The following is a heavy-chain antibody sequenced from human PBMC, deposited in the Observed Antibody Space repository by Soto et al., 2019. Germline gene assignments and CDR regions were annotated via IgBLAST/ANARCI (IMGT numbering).Heavy chain of an antibody. Sequence: GGSLRLSCAASGFTFSDYYMSWIRQAPGKGLEWVSYISSSGSTIYYADSVKGRFTISRDNAKNSLYLQMNSLRAEDTAVYYCARDENNSGYDFDYGHYYYMDVWGKGTTVTVSS. V-gene: IGHV3-11*01. D-gene: IGHD5-12*01. CDR1: GFTFSDYY. CDR2: ISSSGSTI. CDR3: ARDENNSGYDFDYGHYYYMDV. J-gene: IGHJ6*03.